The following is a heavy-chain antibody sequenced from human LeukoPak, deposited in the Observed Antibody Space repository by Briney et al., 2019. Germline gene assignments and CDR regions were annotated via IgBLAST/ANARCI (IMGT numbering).Heavy chain of an antibody. CDR3: AKGRPYYYDSSGYLYYFDY. D-gene: IGHD3-22*01. V-gene: IGHV3-23*01. CDR1: GFTFSSYA. J-gene: IGHJ4*02. Sequence: PGGSLRLSCAASGFTFSSYAMSWVRQAPGKGLEWVSAISGSGGSTYYADSVKGRFTISRDNSKNTLYLQMNSLRAEDTAVYYCAKGRPYYYDSSGYLYYFDYWGQGTLVTVSS. CDR2: ISGSGGST.